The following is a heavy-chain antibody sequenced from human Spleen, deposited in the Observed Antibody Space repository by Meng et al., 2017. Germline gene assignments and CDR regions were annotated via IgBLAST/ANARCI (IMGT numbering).Heavy chain of an antibody. J-gene: IGHJ4*02. Sequence: EVQVVESGGGVVQPVGSLRLSCAASGFTLSSFWMHWVRQSPGKGLVWVSRMNEDGSTLNYAGSVWGRFTLSRDSARNTLYLQMNSLRAEDTAVYYCVRDFGGNSDSWGQGTLVTVSS. CDR1: GFTLSSFW. CDR2: MNEDGSTL. CDR3: VRDFGGNSDS. D-gene: IGHD4-23*01. V-gene: IGHV3-74*01.